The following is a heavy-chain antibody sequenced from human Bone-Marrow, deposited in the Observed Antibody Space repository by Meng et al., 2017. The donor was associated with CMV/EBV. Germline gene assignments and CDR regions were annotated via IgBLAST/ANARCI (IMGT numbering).Heavy chain of an antibody. J-gene: IGHJ6*02. CDR2: ISSSGSTI. CDR3: VRRPNYYDSSGYYFPTSYYYYGMDV. Sequence: GESLKISCAASGFTFSSYEMNWVRQAPGKGLEWVSYISSSGSTIYYADSVKGRFTISRDNAKNSLYLQMNSLIAEDTAVYYWVRRPNYYDSSGYYFPTSYYYYGMDVWGQGTTVTVSS. D-gene: IGHD3-22*01. V-gene: IGHV3-48*03. CDR1: GFTFSSYE.